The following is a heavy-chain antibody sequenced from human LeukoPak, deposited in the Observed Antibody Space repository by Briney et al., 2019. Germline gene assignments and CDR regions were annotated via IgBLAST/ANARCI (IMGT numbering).Heavy chain of an antibody. Sequence: SQTLSLTCTVSGGSISSGDYYWSWIRQPPGKGLEWIGYIYYSGITNYNPSLGSRVTISVDTSKNHFSLKLSSVTAADTAVYYCARGGAWSGDYFDYWGQGTLVTVSS. D-gene: IGHD2-15*01. CDR2: IYYSGIT. CDR1: GGSISSGDYY. V-gene: IGHV4-30-4*01. J-gene: IGHJ4*02. CDR3: ARGGAWSGDYFDY.